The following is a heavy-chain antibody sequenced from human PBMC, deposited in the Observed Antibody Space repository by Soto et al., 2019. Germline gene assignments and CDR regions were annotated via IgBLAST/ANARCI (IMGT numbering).Heavy chain of an antibody. CDR3: VRKNAVIALDP. Sequence: SETLSLTCTVSGGSISSGGYYWSWIRQHPGKGLEWIGYIYYSGSTYYNPSLKSRVTISVDTSKNQFSLKLSSVTAADTAVYYCVRKNAVIALDPWGQGTLVTGSS. J-gene: IGHJ5*02. D-gene: IGHD3-16*02. V-gene: IGHV4-31*03. CDR2: IYYSGST. CDR1: GGSISSGGYY.